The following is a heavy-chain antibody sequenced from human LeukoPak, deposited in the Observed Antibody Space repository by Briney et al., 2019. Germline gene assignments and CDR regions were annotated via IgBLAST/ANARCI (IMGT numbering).Heavy chain of an antibody. CDR3: TRGSYDVLTGYSTLGEF. CDR2: MYYSGTT. V-gene: IGHV4-39*01. CDR1: GGSISSSSYY. Sequence: SETLSLTCTVSGGSISSSSYYWGWIRQAPGKGLEWVASMYYSGTTYYNPSLKSRVTISADTSKKRFSLKLRSVTAADTAVYYCTRGSYDVLTGYSTLGEFWGQGTLVIVSS. J-gene: IGHJ1*01. D-gene: IGHD3-9*01.